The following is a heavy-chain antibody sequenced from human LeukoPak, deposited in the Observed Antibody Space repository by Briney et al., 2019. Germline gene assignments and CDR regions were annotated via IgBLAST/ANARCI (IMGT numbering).Heavy chain of an antibody. D-gene: IGHD6-19*01. J-gene: IGHJ4*02. V-gene: IGHV4-31*03. CDR1: GGSLSSGSYY. Sequence: SETLSLTCTVSGGSLSSGSYYWSWIRQHPGKGLEWIGYMHYSGNAYYNLSLKSRITISVDTSKSQFSLKLNSVTAADTAVYYCARAGTGHLYFDYWGQGILVTVSS. CDR2: MHYSGNA. CDR3: ARAGTGHLYFDY.